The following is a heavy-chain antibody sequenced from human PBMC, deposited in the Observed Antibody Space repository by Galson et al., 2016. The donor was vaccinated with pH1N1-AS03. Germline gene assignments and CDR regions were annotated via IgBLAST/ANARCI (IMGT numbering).Heavy chain of an antibody. CDR1: GYSISSGFH. D-gene: IGHD1-26*01. CDR3: ARFSGSYQFDY. Sequence: LSLTCAVSGYSISSGFHWAWVRQPPSKGLEWIGTISHSGNTYYNPSRKSRVTISVDTSKNQFSLKLSSVTAADAAVYYCARFSGSYQFDYWGQGTLVTVSS. J-gene: IGHJ4*02. V-gene: IGHV4-38-2*01. CDR2: ISHSGNT.